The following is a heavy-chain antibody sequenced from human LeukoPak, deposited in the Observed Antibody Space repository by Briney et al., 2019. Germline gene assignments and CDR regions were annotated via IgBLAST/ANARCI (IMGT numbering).Heavy chain of an antibody. CDR3: APQQAFSPYNWFDP. J-gene: IGHJ5*02. Sequence: SGGSLRLSCVGSGFTISNYWMHWVRQAPGTGLVWVSRIHPDGSITTYADSVKGRFTISRDNTKNTLYLQMNSLRAEDTAVYYCAPQQAFSPYNWFDPWGQGTLVTVSS. CDR2: IHPDGSIT. V-gene: IGHV3-74*03. D-gene: IGHD3-3*02. CDR1: GFTISNYW.